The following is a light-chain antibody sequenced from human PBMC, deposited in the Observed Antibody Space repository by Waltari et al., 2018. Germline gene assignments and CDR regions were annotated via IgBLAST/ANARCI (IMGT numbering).Light chain of an antibody. CDR1: ELPRKY. Sequence: YELTQPPPVSVSPGQTARITCSGHELPRKYAYWFQQKSGQAPRLVMYEDTKRPSGIPERFSGSSSGTVATLTISGAQVDDEADYYCYSSDSTGLRVFGGGTTVVVL. CDR2: EDT. CDR3: YSSDSTGLRV. V-gene: IGLV3-10*01. J-gene: IGLJ1*01.